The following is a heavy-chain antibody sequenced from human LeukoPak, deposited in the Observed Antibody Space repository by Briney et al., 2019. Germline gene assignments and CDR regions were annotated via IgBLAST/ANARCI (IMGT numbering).Heavy chain of an antibody. D-gene: IGHD6-19*01. CDR3: AATTRSGWYYFHY. Sequence: GESLKISCKGSGYGFTSYWISWVRQMPGKGLEWMGRIDPSDSYTKYSPSFQGHVTISADKSISTAYLQWSSLKASDTAMFYCAATTRSGWYYFHYWGQGTLVTVSS. CDR2: IDPSDSYT. V-gene: IGHV5-10-1*01. J-gene: IGHJ4*02. CDR1: GYGFTSYW.